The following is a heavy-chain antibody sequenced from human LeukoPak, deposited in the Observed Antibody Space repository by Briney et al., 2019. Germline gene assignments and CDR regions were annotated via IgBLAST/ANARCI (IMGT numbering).Heavy chain of an antibody. D-gene: IGHD3-22*01. CDR3: ARDYYDSSGYYYGIHDY. CDR2: INHSGST. CDR1: GGSFSGYY. Sequence: SETLSLTCGVYGGSFSGYYWSWIRQPPGKGLEWIGEINHSGSTNYNPSLKSRVTISVDTSKNQFSLKLSSVTAADTAVYYCARDYYDSSGYYYGIHDYWGQGTLVTVSS. V-gene: IGHV4-34*01. J-gene: IGHJ4*02.